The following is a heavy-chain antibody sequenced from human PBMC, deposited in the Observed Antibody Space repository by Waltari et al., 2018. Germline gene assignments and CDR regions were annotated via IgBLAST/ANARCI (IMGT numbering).Heavy chain of an antibody. CDR1: GGSISGFN. CDR2: IYYTGST. D-gene: IGHD2-21*02. CDR3: ARGGGGDWEWFDP. V-gene: IGHV4-59*01. J-gene: IGHJ5*02. Sequence: QVQLQESGPSLLKPSETLSLICTVSGGSISGFNWSWVRQPPGKGLDWIVYIYYTGSTNFNPSLKSRVTMSVDTSKNQFSLKLSSVTAADTAFYYCARGGGGDWEWFDPWGQGTLVTVSS.